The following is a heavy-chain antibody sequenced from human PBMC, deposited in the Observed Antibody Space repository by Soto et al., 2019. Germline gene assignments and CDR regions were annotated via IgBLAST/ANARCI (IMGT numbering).Heavy chain of an antibody. Sequence: PSETLSLTCTVSGVFISSYYWSWIRQPPGKGLEWIGYIYYSGSTNYNPSLKSRVTISVDTSKNQFSLKLSSVTAADTAVYYCARGNNYFNYWGQGTLVTVSS. V-gene: IGHV4-59*01. CDR3: ARGNNYFNY. J-gene: IGHJ4*02. CDR1: GVFISSYY. CDR2: IYYSGST.